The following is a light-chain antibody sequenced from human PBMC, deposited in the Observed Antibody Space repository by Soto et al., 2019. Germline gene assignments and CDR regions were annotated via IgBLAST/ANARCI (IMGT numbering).Light chain of an antibody. J-gene: IGKJ5*01. CDR3: QQYDNWPPIT. V-gene: IGKV3-15*01. CDR1: QSVSNN. Sequence: EIVLTQSPGTLSLSPGERATLSCRASQSVSNNYLAWYQQKHGQAPRLLIYGASTRATGIPARFSGSGSGTEFTLTISSLQSEDFAVYYCQQYDNWPPITFGQGTRLEIK. CDR2: GAS.